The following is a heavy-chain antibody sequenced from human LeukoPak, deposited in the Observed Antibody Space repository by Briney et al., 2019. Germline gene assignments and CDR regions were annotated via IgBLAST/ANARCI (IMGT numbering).Heavy chain of an antibody. Sequence: GGSLRLSCAASGFTFSSYAMTWVRQTPGKGLEWVSSISGSGGSTFYADSVKGRFTISRDNSKNTLYLQMNSLRAEDTAVYYCAINADYDILTGLDALDIWGQGTMVTVSS. V-gene: IGHV3-23*01. D-gene: IGHD3-9*01. CDR3: AINADYDILTGLDALDI. CDR1: GFTFSSYA. CDR2: ISGSGGST. J-gene: IGHJ3*02.